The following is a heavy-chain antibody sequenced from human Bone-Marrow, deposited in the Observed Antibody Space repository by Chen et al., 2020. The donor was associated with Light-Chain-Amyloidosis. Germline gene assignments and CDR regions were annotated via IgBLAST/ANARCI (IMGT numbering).Heavy chain of an antibody. J-gene: IGHJ4*02. CDR3: ARGNPSVLMVD. CDR2: INHSGST. Sequence: QVQLQQWGAGLLKPSETLSLTCAVYGGSFSGYYWSWIRQPPGKGLEWIGEINHSGSTNYNPSLKSRVTISVDTSKNQFSLKLSSVTAADTAVYYCARGNPSVLMVDWGQGTLVTVSS. CDR1: GGSFSGYY. D-gene: IGHD2-8*01. V-gene: IGHV4-34*01.